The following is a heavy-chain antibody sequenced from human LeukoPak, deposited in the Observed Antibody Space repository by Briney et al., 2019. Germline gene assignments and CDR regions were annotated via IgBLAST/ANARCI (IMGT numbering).Heavy chain of an antibody. CDR2: VSGSGGST. V-gene: IGHV3-23*01. Sequence: GGSLRLSCAASGFTFRSYGMSWVRQAPGKGLEWVSTVSGSGGSTYYADSVKGRFTISRDNSKNTLFLQMNSLRAEDTAVYYCARALAMDDAFDIWGQGTMVTVSS. CDR1: GFTFRSYG. J-gene: IGHJ3*02. D-gene: IGHD5-18*01. CDR3: ARALAMDDAFDI.